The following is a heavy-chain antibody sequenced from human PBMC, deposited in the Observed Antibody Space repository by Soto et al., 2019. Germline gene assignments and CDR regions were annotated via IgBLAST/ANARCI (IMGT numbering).Heavy chain of an antibody. J-gene: IGHJ6*02. CDR2: ISAYNGNT. CDR3: ARDRQYYYGSGSYYMEYYYYGMDV. Sequence: ASVKVSCKASGYTFTSYGISWVRQAPGQGLEWMGWISAYNGNTNYAQKLQGRVTMTTDTSTSTAYMELRSLRSDDTAVYYCARDRQYYYGSGSYYMEYYYYGMDVWGQ. D-gene: IGHD3-10*01. CDR1: GYTFTSYG. V-gene: IGHV1-18*01.